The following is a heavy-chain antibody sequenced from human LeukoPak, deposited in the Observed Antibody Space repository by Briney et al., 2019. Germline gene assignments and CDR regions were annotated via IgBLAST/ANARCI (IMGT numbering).Heavy chain of an antibody. J-gene: IGHJ4*02. Sequence: ASVKVSCKASGYTFTGYYMRWVRQAPGQGLEWMGWINPNSGGTNYARKFQGRVTMTRDTSISTAYMELSRLRSDDTAVYYCARDGDWNYGFDYWGQGTLVTVSS. CDR1: GYTFTGYY. D-gene: IGHD1-7*01. V-gene: IGHV1-2*02. CDR3: ARDGDWNYGFDY. CDR2: INPNSGGT.